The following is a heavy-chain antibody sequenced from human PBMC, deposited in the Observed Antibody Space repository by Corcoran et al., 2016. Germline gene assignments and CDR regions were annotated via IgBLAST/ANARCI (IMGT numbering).Heavy chain of an antibody. V-gene: IGHV4-39*01. CDR2: IYYSGST. Sequence: QLQLQESGPGLVKPSETLSLTCTVSGGSISSSSYYWGWIRQPPGKGLEWIGSIYYSGSTYYNPSLKSRVTISVDTSKNQFSLKLSSVTAADTAVYYCARHERGVVATAISPPRDYWGQGTLVTVSS. CDR1: GGSISSSSYY. J-gene: IGHJ4*02. D-gene: IGHD2-21*02. CDR3: ARHERGVVATAISPPRDY.